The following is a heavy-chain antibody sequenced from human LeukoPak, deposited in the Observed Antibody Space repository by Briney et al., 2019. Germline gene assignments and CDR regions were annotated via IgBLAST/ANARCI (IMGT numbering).Heavy chain of an antibody. V-gene: IGHV3-30*04. CDR3: ARGTMFPYYFDY. D-gene: IGHD3-10*02. Sequence: GGSLRLSCAASGFTFSSYAMHWVRQAPGKGLEWVGVILYDGSMKYYADSVKGRFTISRDNSKNTLYLQMNSLRAEDTAVYYCARGTMFPYYFDYWGQGSLVTVSS. CDR2: ILYDGSMK. CDR1: GFTFSSYA. J-gene: IGHJ4*02.